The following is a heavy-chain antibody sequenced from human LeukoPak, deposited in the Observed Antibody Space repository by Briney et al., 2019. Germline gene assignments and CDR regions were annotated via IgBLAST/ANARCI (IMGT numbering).Heavy chain of an antibody. V-gene: IGHV4-59*12. CDR2: IYHSEST. CDR3: ARGPSVAAHLDY. J-gene: IGHJ4*02. CDR1: GGSISSYY. D-gene: IGHD5-12*01. Sequence: SETLSLTCTVSGGSISSYYWSWIRQPPAKGLEWIGEIYHSESTNYNPSLRSRVTLSVDKSKNQFSLRLSSLTAADTAVYFCARGPSVAAHLDYWGQGTLVTVSS.